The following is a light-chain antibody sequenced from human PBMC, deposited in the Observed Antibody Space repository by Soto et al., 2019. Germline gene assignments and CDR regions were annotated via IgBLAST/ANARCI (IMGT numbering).Light chain of an antibody. V-gene: IGLV2-14*01. CDR3: SSYTSSSHVV. Sequence: QSVLTQPASVSGSPGQSITISCTGTSSDVGGYNYVSWYQQHPGKAPKLMIYEVSNRPSGVSNRFSGSKSGNTASLTISGLQAEDEADYYCSSYTSSSHVVFGGGTKSPS. CDR2: EVS. J-gene: IGLJ2*01. CDR1: SSDVGGYNY.